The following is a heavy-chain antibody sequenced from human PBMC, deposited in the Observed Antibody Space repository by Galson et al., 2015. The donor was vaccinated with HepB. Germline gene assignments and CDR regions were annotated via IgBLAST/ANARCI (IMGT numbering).Heavy chain of an antibody. Sequence: SLRLSCAASGFTFSGFGMHWVRQAPGKGLQWVALIWANGSKQHYADSVKGRFTISRDNSENTLFLQMNSQRAEDSAVYYCVREVASGWYYFDYWGQGTLVTVSS. J-gene: IGHJ4*02. D-gene: IGHD6-19*01. CDR1: GFTFSGFG. CDR2: IWANGSKQ. CDR3: VREVASGWYYFDY. V-gene: IGHV3-33*01.